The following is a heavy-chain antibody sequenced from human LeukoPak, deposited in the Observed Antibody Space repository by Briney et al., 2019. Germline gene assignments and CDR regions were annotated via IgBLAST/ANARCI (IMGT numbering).Heavy chain of an antibody. CDR1: GFSFSTSGLY. J-gene: IGHJ4*02. Sequence: SGPALVKPTETLTLTFTFSGFSFSTSGLYMSWIRQPPGKGLQWLAHIDGDGDRYYSTSLETRLTISSDTSKNQVVLTLTNMDPADTATYYCARIRYTTAWSPFDYWGQGTLVTVSS. V-gene: IGHV2-70*01. CDR3: ARIRYTTAWSPFDY. CDR2: IDGDGDR. D-gene: IGHD6-19*01.